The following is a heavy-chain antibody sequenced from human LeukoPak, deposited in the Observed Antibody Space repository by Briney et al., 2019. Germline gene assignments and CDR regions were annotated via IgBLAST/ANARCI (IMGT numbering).Heavy chain of an antibody. CDR3: ARDLRRKATIFGGDLENNWFDP. Sequence: ASVKVSCKASGYTFTSYGISWVRQAPGQGLEWMGWISAYNGNTNYAQKLQGRVTMTTDTSTSTAYMELRSLRSDDTAVYYCARDLRRKATIFGGDLENNWFDPWGQGTLVTVSS. CDR2: ISAYNGNT. J-gene: IGHJ5*02. CDR1: GYTFTSYG. D-gene: IGHD3-3*01. V-gene: IGHV1-18*01.